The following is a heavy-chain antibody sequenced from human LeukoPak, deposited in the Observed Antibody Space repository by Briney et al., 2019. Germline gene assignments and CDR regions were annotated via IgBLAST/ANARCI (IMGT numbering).Heavy chain of an antibody. J-gene: IGHJ5*02. D-gene: IGHD1-26*01. Sequence: SETLSLTCAVYGGSFSGYYWGWIRQPPGKGLEWIGEINHSGSTNYNPSLKSRVTISVDTSKNQFSLKLSSVTAADTAVYYCARGWAMGATGVARWFDPWGQGTLVTVSS. CDR3: ARGWAMGATGVARWFDP. CDR1: GGSFSGYY. V-gene: IGHV4-34*01. CDR2: INHSGST.